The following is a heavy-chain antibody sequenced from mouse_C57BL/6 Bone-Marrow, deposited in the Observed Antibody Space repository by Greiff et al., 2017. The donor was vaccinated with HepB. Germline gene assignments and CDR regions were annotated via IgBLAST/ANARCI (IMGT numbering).Heavy chain of an antibody. CDR2: IDPNSGGT. J-gene: IGHJ3*01. CDR3: ARGIYSNYVPY. D-gene: IGHD2-5*01. Sequence: QVQLKQPGAELVKPGASVKLSCKASGYTFTSYWMHWVKQRPGRGLEWIGRIDPNSGGTKYNEKFKSKATLTVDKPSSTAYMQLSSLTSEDSAVYYCARGIYSNYVPYWGQGTLVTVSA. CDR1: GYTFTSYW. V-gene: IGHV1-72*01.